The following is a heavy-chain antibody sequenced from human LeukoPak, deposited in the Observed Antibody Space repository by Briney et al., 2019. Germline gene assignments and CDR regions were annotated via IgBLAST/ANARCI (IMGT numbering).Heavy chain of an antibody. D-gene: IGHD6-13*01. J-gene: IGHJ1*01. Sequence: PGGSLRLSCAASGFTFSSYSMNWVRQAPGKGLEWVSSISSRSSYIYYADSVKGRFTISRDNAKNSLFLQMGSLRVEDTAVYYCARESTAGYNSSWYGFRNWGQGTLVSVSS. CDR1: GFTFSSYS. CDR3: ARESTAGYNSSWYGFRN. V-gene: IGHV3-21*01. CDR2: ISSRSSYI.